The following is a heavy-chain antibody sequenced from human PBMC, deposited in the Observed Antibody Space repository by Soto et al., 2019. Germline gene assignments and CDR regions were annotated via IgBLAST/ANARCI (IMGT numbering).Heavy chain of an antibody. CDR2: ISGSGGST. Sequence: PGGSLRLSCAASAFTFSSYARSWVRQAPGKGLEWVSVISGSGGSTYYADSVKGRFTISRDNSKNTLFLQMSSLRAEDTAVYYCAKGGRADYYDSSGYLDYWGHGTLVTVYS. CDR3: AKGGRADYYDSSGYLDY. CDR1: AFTFSSYA. J-gene: IGHJ4*01. V-gene: IGHV3-23*01. D-gene: IGHD3-22*01.